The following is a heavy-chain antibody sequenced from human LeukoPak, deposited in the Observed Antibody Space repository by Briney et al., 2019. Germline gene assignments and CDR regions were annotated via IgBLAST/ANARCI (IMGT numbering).Heavy chain of an antibody. CDR1: GFTFSDSR. CDR2: ISSSSSYT. CDR3: AKDYSGYGDLLFDY. J-gene: IGHJ4*02. V-gene: IGHV3-11*05. D-gene: IGHD4-17*01. Sequence: GRSLRLSCAASGFTFSDSRMHWVRQAPGKGLEWVSYISSSSSYTNYADSVKGRFTISRDNAKNSLYLQMNSLRAEDTAVYYCAKDYSGYGDLLFDYWGQGTLVTVSS.